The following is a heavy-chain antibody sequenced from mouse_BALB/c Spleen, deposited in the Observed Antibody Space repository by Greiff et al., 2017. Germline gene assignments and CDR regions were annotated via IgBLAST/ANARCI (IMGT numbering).Heavy chain of an antibody. V-gene: IGHV1S137*01. CDR3: ARSGGYDWFAY. D-gene: IGHD2-2*01. Sequence: QVQLKESGAELVRPGVSVKISCKGSGYTFTDYAMHWVKQSHAKSLEWIGVISTYYGDASYNQKFKGKATMTVDKSSSTAYMELARLTSEDSAIYYCARSGGYDWFAYWGQGTLVTVSA. CDR1: GYTFTDYA. CDR2: ISTYYGDA. J-gene: IGHJ3*01.